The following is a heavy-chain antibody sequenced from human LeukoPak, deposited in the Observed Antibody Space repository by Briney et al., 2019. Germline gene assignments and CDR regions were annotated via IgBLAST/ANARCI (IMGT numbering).Heavy chain of an antibody. CDR2: ISSTSSYI. Sequence: PGGSLRLSCAASGFTFSNYAMTWVRLAPGKGLEWVSSISSTSSYIYYADSVKGRFTISRDNAKNSLYLQMNSLRAEDTAVYYCARDHLYGSGSHDYWGQGTLVTVSS. CDR3: ARDHLYGSGSHDY. V-gene: IGHV3-21*01. J-gene: IGHJ4*02. CDR1: GFTFSNYA. D-gene: IGHD3-10*01.